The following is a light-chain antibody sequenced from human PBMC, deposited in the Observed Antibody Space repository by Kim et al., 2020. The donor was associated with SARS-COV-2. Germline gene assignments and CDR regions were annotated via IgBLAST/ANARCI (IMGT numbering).Light chain of an antibody. CDR2: GTT. CDR1: TGAVTIYHY. Sequence: GGTGTLACACSTGAVTIYHYPTWCQQKPGQVPRTLSYGTTKKVSWAPARCSGSLLGDKAALTLSGVQPEDEADYFCLLYYGDTVIFGGGTQLTVL. J-gene: IGLJ2*01. V-gene: IGLV7-43*01. CDR3: LLYYGDTVI.